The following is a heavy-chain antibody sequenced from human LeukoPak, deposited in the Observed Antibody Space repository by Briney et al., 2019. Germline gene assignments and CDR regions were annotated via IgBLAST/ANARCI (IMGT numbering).Heavy chain of an antibody. J-gene: IGHJ5*02. V-gene: IGHV3-23*01. CDR3: AKGSSGYFVDL. Sequence: GGSLRLSCAASGFIFNNYGMMWVRQAPGKGLEWVSAISNDGGGTNYADFVRGRFTISRDKSKNTLFLQMNSLRAEDTALYYCAKGSSGYFVDLWGQGTLVTVSS. CDR2: ISNDGGGT. D-gene: IGHD3-22*01. CDR1: GFIFNNYG.